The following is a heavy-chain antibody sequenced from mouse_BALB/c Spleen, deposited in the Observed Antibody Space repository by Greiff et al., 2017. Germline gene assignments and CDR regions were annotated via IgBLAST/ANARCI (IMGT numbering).Heavy chain of an antibody. CDR3: ARPTRGYAMDD. CDR2: IDPANGNT. Sequence: VQLQQSGAELVKPGASVKLSCSASGFNIKDTYMHWVKQRPEQGLEWIGRIDPANGNTKYDPKFQGKATITADTSSNTAYLQLSSLTSEDTAVYYCARPTRGYAMDDWGQGTSVTVSS. CDR1: GFNIKDTY. J-gene: IGHJ4*01. V-gene: IGHV14-3*02.